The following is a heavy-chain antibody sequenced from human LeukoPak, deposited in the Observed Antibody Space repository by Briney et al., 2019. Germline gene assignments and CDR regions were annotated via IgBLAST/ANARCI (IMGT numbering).Heavy chain of an antibody. J-gene: IGHJ3*02. CDR1: GFTFSSYG. Sequence: GRSLRLSCAAYGFTFSSYGMHWVRQAPGKGLEWMAVISYDGSNKYYADSVKGRFTISRDNSKNTLYLQMNSLSAEDTAVYYCAKGRRDGCNYDAFVIWGQRTMVTVSS. D-gene: IGHD5-24*01. CDR3: AKGRRDGCNYDAFVI. V-gene: IGHV3-30*18. CDR2: ISYDGSNK.